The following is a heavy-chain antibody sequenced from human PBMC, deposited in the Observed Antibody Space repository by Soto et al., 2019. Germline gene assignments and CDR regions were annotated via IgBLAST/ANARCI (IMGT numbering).Heavy chain of an antibody. D-gene: IGHD3-3*01. CDR3: ARWSYLDY. V-gene: IGHV3-23*01. J-gene: IGHJ4*02. CDR1: GFSFGSYA. CDR2: ISGSDGKT. Sequence: PVGSLRLSCAASGFSFGSYALSWVRQAQGKGLEWVSTISGSDGKTFYADSVKGRFSISRETSQRTLYLQMNSLRADDTAMYYCARWSYLDYWGQGTRVTVSS.